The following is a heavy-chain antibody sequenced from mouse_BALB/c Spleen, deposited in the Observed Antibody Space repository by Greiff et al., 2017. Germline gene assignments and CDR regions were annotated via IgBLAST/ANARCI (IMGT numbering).Heavy chain of an antibody. Sequence: EVKLVESGTVLARPGASVKMSCKASGYTFTSYWMHWVKQRPGQGLEWIGAIYPGNSDTSYNQKFKGKAKLTAVTSTSTAYMELSSLTNEDSAVYYCTRGHDGYYAWFAYWGQGTLVTVSA. D-gene: IGHD2-3*01. CDR3: TRGHDGYYAWFAY. CDR2: IYPGNSDT. J-gene: IGHJ3*01. CDR1: GYTFTSYW. V-gene: IGHV1-5*01.